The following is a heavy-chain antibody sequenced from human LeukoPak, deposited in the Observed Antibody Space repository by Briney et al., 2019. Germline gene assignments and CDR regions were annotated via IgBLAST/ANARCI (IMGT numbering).Heavy chain of an antibody. J-gene: IGHJ5*02. CDR3: ARNTTEVVTSKWFDP. D-gene: IGHD2-21*02. V-gene: IGHV4-38-2*01. Sequence: PSETLSLTCAVSGYSISSGDYWGWIRQPPGKGLEWIGSIYHSGSTHYNPSLKSRVTISVDTSKNQFPLKLSSVTAADTAVYYCARNTTEVVTSKWFDPWGQGTLVTVS. CDR1: GYSISSGDY. CDR2: IYHSGST.